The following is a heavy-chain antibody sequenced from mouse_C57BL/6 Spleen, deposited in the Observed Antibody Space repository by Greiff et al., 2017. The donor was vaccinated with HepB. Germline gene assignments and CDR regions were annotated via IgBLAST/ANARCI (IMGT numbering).Heavy chain of an antibody. D-gene: IGHD2-4*01. CDR1: GYAFSSSW. J-gene: IGHJ4*01. CDR3: ARSGDYDLYYYAMDY. CDR2: IYPGDGDT. Sequence: QVQLQQSGPELVKPGASVKISCKASGYAFSSSWMNWVKQRPGKGLEWIGRIYPGDGDTNYNGKFKGKATLTADKSSSTAYMQLSSLTSEDSAVYFCARSGDYDLYYYAMDYWGQGTSVTVSS. V-gene: IGHV1-82*01.